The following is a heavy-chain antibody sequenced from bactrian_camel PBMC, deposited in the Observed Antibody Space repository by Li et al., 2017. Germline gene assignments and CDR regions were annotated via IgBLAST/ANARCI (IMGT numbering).Heavy chain of an antibody. J-gene: IGHJ6*01. CDR1: GYTYSRVC. V-gene: IGHV3S53*01. CDR3: AADQCGQAPGIRVSADFGY. Sequence: QLVESGGGSVQAGGSLRLSCAASGYTYSRVCMGWFRQAPGKDREGVAHIDREGRTSYADFVKGRFTISKDNAKNTLYLQMDSVKPEDTAMDYCAADQCGQAPGIRVSADFGYWGQGTQVTVS. CDR2: IDREGRT. D-gene: IGHD6*01.